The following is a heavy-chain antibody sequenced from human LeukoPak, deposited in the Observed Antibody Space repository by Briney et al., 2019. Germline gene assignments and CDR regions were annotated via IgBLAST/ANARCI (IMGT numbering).Heavy chain of an antibody. CDR1: GFTFRSYN. J-gene: IGHJ4*02. CDR3: ARGASRADY. CDR2: ISSGSSYI. Sequence: GGSLRLSCAASGFTFRSYNMNWVRQAPGKRPEWVSSISSGSSYIYYADSVKGRFTISRDNAKNSLYLQMNSLRAEDTALYYCARGASRADYWGQGTLVTVSS. V-gene: IGHV3-21*01.